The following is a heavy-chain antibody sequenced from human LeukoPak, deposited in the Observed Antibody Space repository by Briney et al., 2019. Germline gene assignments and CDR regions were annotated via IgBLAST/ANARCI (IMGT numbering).Heavy chain of an antibody. V-gene: IGHV1-69*05. CDR2: IIPIFGTA. J-gene: IGHJ6*03. CDR3: ARGERPVPAMVGWKAYYYYMDV. D-gene: IGHD5-18*01. CDR1: GGTFSSYA. Sequence: SVKVSCKASGGTFSSYAISWVRQAPGQGLEWMGGIIPIFGTANYAQKFQGRVTITTDESTSTAYMELSSLRSEDTAVYYCARGERPVPAMVGWKAYYYYMDVWGKGTTVTVSS.